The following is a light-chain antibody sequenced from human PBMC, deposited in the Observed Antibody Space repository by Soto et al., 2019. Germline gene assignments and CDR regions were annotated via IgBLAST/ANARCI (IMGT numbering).Light chain of an antibody. CDR1: QSVSSSY. J-gene: IGKJ5*01. V-gene: IGKV3-20*01. CDR3: QQYGDSPT. CDR2: GAS. Sequence: EIVLTQSPGTLSLSPGERATLSCRASQSVSSSYLAWYQHKPGQAPRLLINGASRRATGIPDRFSGSGSGTDFTLTISRLEPEDFAVYYCQQYGDSPTFGQGTRRRL.